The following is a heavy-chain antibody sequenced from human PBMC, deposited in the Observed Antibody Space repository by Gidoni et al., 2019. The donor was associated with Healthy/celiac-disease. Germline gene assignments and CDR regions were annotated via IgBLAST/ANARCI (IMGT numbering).Heavy chain of an antibody. Sequence: EVQLVESGGGLVQPGGSLRLSCAASGFTFSSYSMNWVRQAPGKGLEWVSYISSSSSTIYYADSVKGRFTISRDNAKNSLYLQMNSLRDEDTAVYYCAGHSWFGELLPPTAVYYMDVWGKGTTVTVSS. CDR1: GFTFSSYS. V-gene: IGHV3-48*02. J-gene: IGHJ6*03. D-gene: IGHD3-10*01. CDR2: ISSSSSTI. CDR3: AGHSWFGELLPPTAVYYMDV.